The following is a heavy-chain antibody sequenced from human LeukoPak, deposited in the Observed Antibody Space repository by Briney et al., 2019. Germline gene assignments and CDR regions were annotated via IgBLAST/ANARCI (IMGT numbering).Heavy chain of an antibody. Sequence: GGSLRLSCAASGFTFSNHAMHWFRQAPGKGLEWVAVISYDGSNKYLPDPVKGRFTISRDNSKNTVDLQMNSLRAEDTAVYYCATDPRGGSSGYYNPHFGYWGRGTLLTVSS. CDR2: ISYDGSNK. CDR1: GFTFSNHA. V-gene: IGHV3-30*03. D-gene: IGHD3-3*01. J-gene: IGHJ4*02. CDR3: ATDPRGGSSGYYNPHFGY.